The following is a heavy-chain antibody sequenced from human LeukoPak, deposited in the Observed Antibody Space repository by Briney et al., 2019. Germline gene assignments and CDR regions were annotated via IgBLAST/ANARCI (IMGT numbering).Heavy chain of an antibody. CDR1: GGTFSSYA. V-gene: IGHV1-69*04. J-gene: IGHJ4*02. Sequence: ASVKVSCKASGGTFSSYAISWVRQAPGQGLEWMGRIIPILGIANYAQKFQGRVTITADKSTSTAYMELSSLRSDDTAVYYCARDKGELPRPDYWGQGTLVTVSS. D-gene: IGHD1-26*01. CDR2: IIPILGIA. CDR3: ARDKGELPRPDY.